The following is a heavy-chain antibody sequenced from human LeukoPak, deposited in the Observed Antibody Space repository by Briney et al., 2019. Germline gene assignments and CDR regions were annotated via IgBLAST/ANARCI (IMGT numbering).Heavy chain of an antibody. J-gene: IGHJ5*02. CDR1: GFTFSSYS. D-gene: IGHD3-22*01. V-gene: IGHV3-21*01. CDR2: ISSSSSYI. Sequence: PGGSLRLSCAASGFTFSSYSMNWVRQAPGKGLEWVSSISSSSSYIYYADSVKGRFTISRDNAKNSLYLQMNGLRAEDTAVYYCAREAGITMIVTYNWFDPWGQGTLVTVSS. CDR3: AREAGITMIVTYNWFDP.